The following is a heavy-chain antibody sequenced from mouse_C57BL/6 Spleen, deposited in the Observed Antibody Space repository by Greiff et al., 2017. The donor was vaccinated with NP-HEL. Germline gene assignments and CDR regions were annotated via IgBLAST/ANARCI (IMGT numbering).Heavy chain of an antibody. CDR2: IDPNSGGT. CDR1: GYTFTSYW. J-gene: IGHJ2*01. D-gene: IGHD1-1*01. Sequence: QVQLKQPGAELVKPGASVKLSCKASGYTFTSYWMHWVKQRPGRGLEWIGRIDPNSGGTKYNEKFKSKATLTVDKPSSTAYMQLSSLTSEDSAVYYCAREGDYGSYYFDYWGQGTTLTVSS. V-gene: IGHV1-72*01. CDR3: AREGDYGSYYFDY.